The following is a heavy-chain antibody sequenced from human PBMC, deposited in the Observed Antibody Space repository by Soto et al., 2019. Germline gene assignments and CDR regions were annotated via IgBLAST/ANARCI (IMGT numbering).Heavy chain of an antibody. J-gene: IGHJ1*01. CDR1: GYTFTSYA. Sequence: ASVKVSCKASGYTFTSYAMHWVRQAPGQRLEWMGWINAGNGNTKYSQKFQGRVTITRDTSASTAYMELSSLRSEDTAVYYCASSYSYFALIGYCYHRIVLWCQGPRVTDST. CDR2: INAGNGNT. D-gene: IGHD5-18*01. CDR3: ASSYSYFALIGYCYHRIVL. V-gene: IGHV1-3*01.